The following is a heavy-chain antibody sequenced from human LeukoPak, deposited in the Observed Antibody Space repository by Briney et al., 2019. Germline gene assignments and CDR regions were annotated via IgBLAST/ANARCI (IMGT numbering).Heavy chain of an antibody. CDR3: ARGNQWLIDY. Sequence: PGGSLRLSCAASGFTFSSYGMHWVRQAPGKGLEWVSLISHDGGDERYADSVKGRFTISRDNSKSTLYLHMNSLRVEDTAVYYCARGNQWLIDYWGQGTQVTVSS. CDR2: ISHDGGDE. CDR1: GFTFSSYG. V-gene: IGHV3-30*03. D-gene: IGHD6-19*01. J-gene: IGHJ4*02.